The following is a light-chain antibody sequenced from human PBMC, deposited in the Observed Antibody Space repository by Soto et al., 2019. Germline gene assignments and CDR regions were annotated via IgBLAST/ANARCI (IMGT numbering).Light chain of an antibody. CDR1: QSISNY. CDR3: QQSYSTPRT. Sequence: DIQMTQSPSSLSASVGDRVTITCRASQSISNYLNWYQQKPGKAPKLLMFAASSLQSGVPSRFSGGGSGTDFTLTISSLQPEDFATYYCQQSYSTPRTFGQGTKGEIK. CDR2: AAS. J-gene: IGKJ1*01. V-gene: IGKV1-39*01.